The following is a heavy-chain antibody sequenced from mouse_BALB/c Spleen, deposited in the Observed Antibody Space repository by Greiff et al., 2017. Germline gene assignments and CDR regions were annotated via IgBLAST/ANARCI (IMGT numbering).Heavy chain of an antibody. V-gene: IGHV14-1*02. CDR3: ARIGDGSPWFAY. CDR1: GFNITDYY. D-gene: IGHD1-1*01. Sequence: EVKLLESGVELVRPGALVKLSCKASGFNITDYYMHWVKQRPEQGLEWIGWIDPENGNTIYDPKFQGKASITADTSSNTAYLQLSSLTSEDTAVYYCARIGDGSPWFAYWGQGTLVTVSA. J-gene: IGHJ3*01. CDR2: IDPENGNT.